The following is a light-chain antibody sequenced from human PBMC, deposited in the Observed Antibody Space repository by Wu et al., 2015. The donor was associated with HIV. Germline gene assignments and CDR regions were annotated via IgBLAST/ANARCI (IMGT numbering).Light chain of an antibody. CDR2: GAS. CDR3: QHYGNSLWT. V-gene: IGKV3-20*01. J-gene: IGKJ1*01. CDR1: QSVSSSY. Sequence: EIVLTQSPGTLSLSPGERLTLSCRASQSVSSSYLAWYQQKPGQAPRLLIYGASSKATGIPDRFSGSGSGTDFTLTISGLEPEDFAVYYCQHYGNSLWTFGQGTKVEVK.